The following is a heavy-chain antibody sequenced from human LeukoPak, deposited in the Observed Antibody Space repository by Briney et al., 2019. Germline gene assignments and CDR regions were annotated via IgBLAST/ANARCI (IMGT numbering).Heavy chain of an antibody. J-gene: IGHJ6*03. V-gene: IGHV4-39*07. CDR2: IYYSGST. D-gene: IGHD1-14*01. CDR1: GVSISSSSYV. CDR3: VVFAYYYVDV. Sequence: SETLSLTCTVPGVSISSSSYVWGGVRQTPGKGLEWIVSIYYSGSTYYNPSLRSQITISVDTSKNQFSLKVTSLTAADTAVYYCVVFAYYYVDVWGKGTTVTASS.